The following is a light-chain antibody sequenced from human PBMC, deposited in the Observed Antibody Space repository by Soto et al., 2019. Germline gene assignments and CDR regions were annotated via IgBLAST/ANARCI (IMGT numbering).Light chain of an antibody. CDR2: GAS. Sequence: EIVMTQSPATLSVSPGQRATLSCRASQSVSSNLAWYQQKPGQAPRLLIYGASSRATGISDRFSGSGSGTEFTLTISSLQSEDFAVYYCQQYNNWLWTFGQGTKVEIK. CDR1: QSVSSN. CDR3: QQYNNWLWT. J-gene: IGKJ1*01. V-gene: IGKV3-15*01.